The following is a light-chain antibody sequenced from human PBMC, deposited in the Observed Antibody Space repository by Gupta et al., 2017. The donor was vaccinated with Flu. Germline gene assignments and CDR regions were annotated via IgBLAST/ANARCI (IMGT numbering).Light chain of an antibody. J-gene: IGKJ3*01. Sequence: DIQMTQPPSSLSASVGDRVTITCRTSQSISAYLNWYQQKPGKAPKLLIYAASSLLSGVPSRFSGSGSGTDFTLTISSLQPEDFATYFCQQSYSTPFTFGPGTKVEIK. CDR1: QSISAY. CDR3: QQSYSTPFT. CDR2: AAS. V-gene: IGKV1-39*01.